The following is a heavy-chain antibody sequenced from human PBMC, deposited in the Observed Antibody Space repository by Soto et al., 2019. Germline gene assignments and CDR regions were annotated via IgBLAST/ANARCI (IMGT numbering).Heavy chain of an antibody. J-gene: IGHJ4*02. CDR2: ISSSSSYI. Sequence: EVQLVESGGGLVKPGGSLRLSCAASGFTFSSYSMNWVRQAPGKGLEWVSSISSSSSYIYYADSVKGRFTISRDNAKNSLYLQMNSLRAEDTAVYCCASIPYYYGSGSYQATDYWGQGTLVTVSS. CDR1: GFTFSSYS. CDR3: ASIPYYYGSGSYQATDY. V-gene: IGHV3-21*01. D-gene: IGHD3-10*01.